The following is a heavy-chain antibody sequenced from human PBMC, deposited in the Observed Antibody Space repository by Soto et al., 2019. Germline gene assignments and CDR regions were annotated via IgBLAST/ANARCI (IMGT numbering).Heavy chain of an antibody. CDR1: GYTFTSYG. J-gene: IGHJ6*02. Sequence: GASVKVSCKASGYTFTSYGISWVRQAPGQGLEWMGWISAYNGNTNYAQKLQGRVTMTTDTSTSTAYMELRSLRSDDTAVYYCASARRVAVAGSGWGYYYYYGMDVWGQGTTVTVSS. CDR2: ISAYNGNT. V-gene: IGHV1-18*01. D-gene: IGHD6-19*01. CDR3: ASARRVAVAGSGWGYYYYYGMDV.